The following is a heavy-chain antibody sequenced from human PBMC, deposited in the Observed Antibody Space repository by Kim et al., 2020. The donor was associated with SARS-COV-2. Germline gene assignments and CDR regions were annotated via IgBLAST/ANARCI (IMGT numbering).Heavy chain of an antibody. V-gene: IGHV4-59*08. Sequence: SETLSLTCTVSDGSISNYYWSWIRQPPGKGLEWIGNIYISGSTNYNLFLKSRVTISVDTSKNQFSLKLSSVTAADTAVYYCARQPPTYYYDSSGYSYFD. CDR3: ARQPPTYYYDSSGYSYFD. D-gene: IGHD3-22*01. CDR1: DGSISNYY. J-gene: IGHJ4*01. CDR2: IYISGST.